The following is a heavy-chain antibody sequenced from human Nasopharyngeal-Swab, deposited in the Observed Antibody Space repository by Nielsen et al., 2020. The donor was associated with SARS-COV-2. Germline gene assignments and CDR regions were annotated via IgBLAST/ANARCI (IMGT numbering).Heavy chain of an antibody. J-gene: IGHJ4*02. V-gene: IGHV4-59*04. D-gene: IGHD6-13*01. CDR2: IYSSGYS. CDR3: ASIAAAGT. Sequence: SETLSLTCTVSGGSISGSYWSWIRQPPGKGLEWLGYIYSSGYSNYNPSLKSRVTLSVDTSKNQFSLKLSSVTAADTAVYYCASIAAAGTWGQGTLVTVSS. CDR1: GGSISGSY.